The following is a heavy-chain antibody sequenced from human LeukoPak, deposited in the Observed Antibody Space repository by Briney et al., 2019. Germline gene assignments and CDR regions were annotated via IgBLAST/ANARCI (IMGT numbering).Heavy chain of an antibody. CDR1: GFTFNAYG. D-gene: IGHD4-17*01. V-gene: IGHV3-30*03. J-gene: IGHJ4*02. CDR3: ARDPPYGDYGDY. Sequence: GGSLRLSCAASGFTFNAYGIHWVRQAPGKGLEWVAVISYDGNTKNYADSVKGRFTFSRDNSNKTLLLQMNNLRGEDTAMYYCARDPPYGDYGDYWGQGTLVTVSS. CDR2: ISYDGNTK.